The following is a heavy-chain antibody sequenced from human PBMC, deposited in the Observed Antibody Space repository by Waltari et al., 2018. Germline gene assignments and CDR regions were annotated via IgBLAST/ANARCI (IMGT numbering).Heavy chain of an antibody. CDR3: ATVGSDFNDYGDFNWFDP. J-gene: IGHJ5*02. D-gene: IGHD4-17*01. V-gene: IGHV1-69-2*01. CDR2: VDPEDGET. CDR1: GYTFTDYY. Sequence: EVQLVQSGAEVKKPGATVKISCKASGYTFTDYYMHWVQQAPGKGLEWMGRVDPEDGETIYAEKFQGRVTITADTSTDTAYRELSSLRSEDTAVYYCATVGSDFNDYGDFNWFDPWGQGTLVTVSS.